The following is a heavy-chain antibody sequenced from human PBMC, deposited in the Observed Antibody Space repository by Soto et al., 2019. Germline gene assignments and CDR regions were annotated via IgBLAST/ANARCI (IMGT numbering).Heavy chain of an antibody. CDR1: GYTFFTYD. D-gene: IGHD5-12*01. Sequence: SVKVSYKASGYTFFTYDISWVRQAPGQGLEWMGWISTYSGDTKYAQKFQGRVTMTTDTSTTTAYLELRSLRSDDTAVYYCARHHGPTTSENWFDPWGQGTLVTVSS. V-gene: IGHV1-18*01. J-gene: IGHJ5*02. CDR3: ARHHGPTTSENWFDP. CDR2: ISTYSGDT.